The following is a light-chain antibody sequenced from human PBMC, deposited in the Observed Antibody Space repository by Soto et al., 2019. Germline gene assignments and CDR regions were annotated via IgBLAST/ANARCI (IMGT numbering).Light chain of an antibody. CDR3: CSYAGSSTVV. V-gene: IGLV2-23*01. Sequence: QSALTQPASVSGSPGQSITISCTGNSSDVGSYNLVSWYQQHPGKAPKLMIYEGSKRPSGVSNRFSGSKSGNTASLTISGLQAEDEADYYCCSYAGSSTVVFGGWTQLTVL. CDR1: SSDVGSYNL. CDR2: EGS. J-gene: IGLJ2*01.